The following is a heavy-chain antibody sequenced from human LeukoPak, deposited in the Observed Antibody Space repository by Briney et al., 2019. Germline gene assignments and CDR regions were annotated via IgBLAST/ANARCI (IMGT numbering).Heavy chain of an antibody. V-gene: IGHV1-18*01. Sequence: GASVKVSCKASGYTFTSYGISWVRQAPGQGLEWMGWISVYNGNTNYAQKHQGRVTMTTDTSTSTAYMELRSLRSDDTAVYYCARDIADYDILTALDYWGQGTLVTVSS. D-gene: IGHD3-9*01. CDR1: GYTFTSYG. J-gene: IGHJ4*02. CDR3: ARDIADYDILTALDY. CDR2: ISVYNGNT.